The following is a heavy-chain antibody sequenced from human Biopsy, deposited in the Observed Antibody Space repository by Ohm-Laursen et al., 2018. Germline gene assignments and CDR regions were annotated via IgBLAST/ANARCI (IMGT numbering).Heavy chain of an antibody. V-gene: IGHV4-31*03. J-gene: IGHJ4*02. D-gene: IGHD6-13*01. CDR2: IYYSGTT. CDR3: ARSPASTWTGYFES. Sequence: SQTLSLTCRVSDFPLSSGAFYWSWIRQRPGKGLEWIGYIYYSGTTSFNPPLKSRVTMSVDTSANHFSLKLNSVTAADTALYYCARSPASTWTGYFESWGQGSLVTVSS. CDR1: DFPLSSGAFY.